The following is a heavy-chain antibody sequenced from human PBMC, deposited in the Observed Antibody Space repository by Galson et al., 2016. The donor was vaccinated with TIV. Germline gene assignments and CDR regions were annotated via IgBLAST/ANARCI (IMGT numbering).Heavy chain of an antibody. Sequence: ETLSLTCTVSGYSISSGYYWGWTRQPPGKGLEWIGNIYHTGSTYSNPSLRSRLTMSVDTSKNQFSLILSSVTAADTAVYYCARDCTSTTCHIYYYGMDVWGQGATVTVSS. CDR3: ARDCTSTTCHIYYYGMDV. D-gene: IGHD2-2*02. J-gene: IGHJ6*02. V-gene: IGHV4-38-2*02. CDR1: GYSISSGYY. CDR2: IYHTGST.